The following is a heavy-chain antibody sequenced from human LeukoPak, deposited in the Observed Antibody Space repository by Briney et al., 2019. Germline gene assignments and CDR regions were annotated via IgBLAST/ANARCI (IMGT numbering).Heavy chain of an antibody. D-gene: IGHD4-23*01. CDR2: TYYRSKWYN. J-gene: IGHJ4*02. CDR3: ARGHAAVARHYKF. CDR1: GDSVSSNSAA. Sequence: SQTLSLTCAISGDSVSSNSAAWNWIRQFPSRGLEWLGRTYYRSKWYNDYAVSVKSRITINPDTSKNQFSLQLNSVTPEDTAVYYCARGHAAVARHYKFWGQGTQVTVSS. V-gene: IGHV6-1*01.